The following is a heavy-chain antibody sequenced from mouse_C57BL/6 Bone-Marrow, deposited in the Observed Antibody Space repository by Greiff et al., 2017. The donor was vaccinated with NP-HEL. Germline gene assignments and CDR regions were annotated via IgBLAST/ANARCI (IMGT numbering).Heavy chain of an antibody. CDR2: IDPSDSYT. V-gene: IGHV1-69*01. CDR3: ATLLNYAMDY. D-gene: IGHD1-2*01. CDR1: GYTFTSYW. Sequence: QVQLKESGAELVMPGASVKLSCKASGYTFTSYWMHWVKQRPGQGLEWIGEIDPSDSYTNYNQKFKGKSTLTVDKSSSTAYMQLSSLTSEDSAVYYCATLLNYAMDYWGQGTSVTVSS. J-gene: IGHJ4*01.